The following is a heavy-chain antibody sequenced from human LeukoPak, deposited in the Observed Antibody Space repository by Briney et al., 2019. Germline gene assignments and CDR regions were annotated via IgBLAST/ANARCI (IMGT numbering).Heavy chain of an antibody. CDR1: GYTFTGYY. V-gene: IGHV1-2*02. CDR3: ASMGPDYYDSSGHFDY. J-gene: IGHJ4*02. CDR2: INPNSGGT. Sequence: GASVKVSCKASGYTFTGYYMHWVRQAPGQGLEWMGWINPNSGGTNYAQKFRGRVTMTRDTSISTAYMELSRLRSDDTAVYYCASMGPDYYDSSGHFDYWGQGTLVTVSS. D-gene: IGHD3-22*01.